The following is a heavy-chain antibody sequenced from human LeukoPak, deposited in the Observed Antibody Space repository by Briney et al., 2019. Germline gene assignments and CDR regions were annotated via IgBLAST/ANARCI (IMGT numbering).Heavy chain of an antibody. CDR2: IYSGSST. CDR1: GFTVSSNY. V-gene: IGHV3-53*01. D-gene: IGHD3-22*01. CDR3: ARDHSGYLTYYFDY. J-gene: IGHJ4*02. Sequence: GGSLRLSCAASGFTVSSNYMGWVRQAPGKGLEWVSVIYSGSSTYYADSVKGRFTISRDNSKNTLYLQMNSLRAEDTAVYYCARDHSGYLTYYFDYWGQGTLVTVSS.